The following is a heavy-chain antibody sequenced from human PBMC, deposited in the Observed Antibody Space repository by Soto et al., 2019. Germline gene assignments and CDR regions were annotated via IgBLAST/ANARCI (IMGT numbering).Heavy chain of an antibody. Sequence: QVQLVQSGAEVKKSGASVKVSCKAFGYTFTGYYMHWVRQAPGQGLEWMGWINPNSGVTNYAQKFQGRVTMTRDTSISTAYMEVSRLRSDDTAVYYCAREVNNWEPDDYWGQGTLVTVSS. D-gene: IGHD1-20*01. CDR1: GYTFTGYY. J-gene: IGHJ4*02. V-gene: IGHV1-2*02. CDR2: INPNSGVT. CDR3: AREVNNWEPDDY.